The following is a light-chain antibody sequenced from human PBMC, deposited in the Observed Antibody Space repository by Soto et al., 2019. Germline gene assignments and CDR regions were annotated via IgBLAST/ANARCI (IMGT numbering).Light chain of an antibody. CDR3: MQGAHWPLT. J-gene: IGKJ4*01. CDR2: KVS. CDR1: QSLVYSDGNTY. V-gene: IGKV2-30*01. Sequence: DVVMTQSPLSLPVTLGQPASISCESTQSLVYSDGNTYLSWFQQRTGQSPRRLIYKVSNRDSGVPDRFSGSGSGTDFTLKISRVEAEDVGVYYCMQGAHWPLTFGGGTRVEIK.